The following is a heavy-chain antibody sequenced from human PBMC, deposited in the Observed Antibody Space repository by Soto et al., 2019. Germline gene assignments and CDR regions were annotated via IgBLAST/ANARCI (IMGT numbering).Heavy chain of an antibody. CDR1: GYTFTSYA. CDR3: ARALPITMIVVVTDNWFDP. CDR2: INAGNGNT. V-gene: IGHV1-3*01. J-gene: IGHJ5*02. Sequence: QVQLVQSGAEVKKPGASVKVSCKASGYTFTSYAMHWVRQAPGQRLEWMGWINAGNGNTKYSQKFQGRVTITRDTSASTAYMELSSLRSEDTAVYYCARALPITMIVVVTDNWFDPWGQGTLVTVSS. D-gene: IGHD3-22*01.